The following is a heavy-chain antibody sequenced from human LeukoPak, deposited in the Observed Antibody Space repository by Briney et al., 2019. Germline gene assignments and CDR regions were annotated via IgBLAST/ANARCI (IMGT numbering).Heavy chain of an antibody. CDR1: GCTFSSYE. CDR2: ISSSGYTI. V-gene: IGHV3-48*03. J-gene: IGHJ4*02. Sequence: PGGSLRLSCAASGCTFSSYEMNWVRQAPGKGLEWVSSISSSGYTIYYIDSVKGRFTISRDNAKSSLYLQMNSLRAEDTAVYYCARFRHYHDSSGYYSFDYWGQGTLVTVSS. D-gene: IGHD3-22*01. CDR3: ARFRHYHDSSGYYSFDY.